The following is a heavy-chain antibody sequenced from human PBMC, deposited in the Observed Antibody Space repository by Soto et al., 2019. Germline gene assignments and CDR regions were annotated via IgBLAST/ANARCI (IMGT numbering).Heavy chain of an antibody. Sequence: QVQLQESGPGLVKPAQTLSLTCTVSGGSISSGDYYWSWIRQPPGKRLEWIGYIYHIGSTYYNPSLKSRVTIAVNTSKNQFSLKLSSVTAADTAVYYCARERPDGARLDPWGQGTLVTVSS. CDR2: IYHIGST. J-gene: IGHJ5*02. CDR1: GGSISSGDYY. CDR3: ARERPDGARLDP. V-gene: IGHV4-30-4*01. D-gene: IGHD6-6*01.